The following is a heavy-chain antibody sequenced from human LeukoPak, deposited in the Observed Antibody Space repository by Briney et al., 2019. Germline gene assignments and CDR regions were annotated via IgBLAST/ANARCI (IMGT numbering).Heavy chain of an antibody. J-gene: IGHJ4*02. D-gene: IGHD6-13*01. CDR2: INHSGST. CDR1: GGSFSGYY. V-gene: IGHV4-34*01. CDR3: ARKQQLDYYFDY. Sequence: PSETLSLTCAVYGGSFSGYYWSWIRQPPGKGLEWIGEINHSGSTNYNPSLKSRATISVDTSKNQFSPKLSSVTAADTAVYYCARKQQLDYYFDYWGQGTLVTVSS.